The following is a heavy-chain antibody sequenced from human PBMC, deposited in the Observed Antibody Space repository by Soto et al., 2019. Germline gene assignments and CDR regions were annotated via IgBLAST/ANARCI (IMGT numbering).Heavy chain of an antibody. J-gene: IGHJ5*02. CDR1: GGSISSYY. Sequence: SETLSRTGTVSGGSISSYYWSWIRQPPGKGLEWIGYIYYSGSTNYNPSLKSRVTISVDTSKNQFSLKLSSVTAADTAVYYCARERVRATWFDPWGQGPLVTVSS. D-gene: IGHD2-2*01. CDR2: IYYSGST. CDR3: ARERVRATWFDP. V-gene: IGHV4-59*12.